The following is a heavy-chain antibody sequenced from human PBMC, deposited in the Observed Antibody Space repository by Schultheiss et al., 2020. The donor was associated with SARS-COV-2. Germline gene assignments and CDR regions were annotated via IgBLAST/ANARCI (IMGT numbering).Heavy chain of an antibody. Sequence: GGSLRISCAASGFTFSSYAMSWVRQAPGKGLEWVASISNSQSFIYYADSVKGRFTVSRDNSKNTLYLQMNSLRAEDTAVYYCARDRDYYYGMDVWGQGTTVTVSS. CDR1: GFTFSSYA. V-gene: IGHV3-21*01. CDR3: ARDRDYYYGMDV. CDR2: ISNSQSFI. J-gene: IGHJ6*02.